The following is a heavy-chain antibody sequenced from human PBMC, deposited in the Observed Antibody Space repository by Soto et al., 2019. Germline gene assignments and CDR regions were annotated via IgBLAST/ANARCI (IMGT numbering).Heavy chain of an antibody. CDR2: IIPIFGTA. CDR1: GGTFSSYA. D-gene: IGHD1-26*01. CDR3: ARERRDGSYSVLSEA. Sequence: QVQLVQSGAEVKKPGSSVKVSCKASGGTFSSYAISWVRQAPGQGLEWMGGIIPIFGTANYAQKFQGRVTITADEPTSRDYMELSSLRSEDTAVYYCARERRDGSYSVLSEAWGQGTLVTVSS. V-gene: IGHV1-69*01. J-gene: IGHJ4*02.